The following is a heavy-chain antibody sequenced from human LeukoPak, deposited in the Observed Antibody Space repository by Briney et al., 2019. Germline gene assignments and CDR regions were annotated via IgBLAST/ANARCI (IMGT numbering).Heavy chain of an antibody. CDR1: GGTFSSYA. CDR2: IIPIFGTA. D-gene: IGHD4-11*01. CDR3: ARGDLQHYYYYYMDV. Sequence: SVKVSCKASGGTFSSYAISWVRQAPGQGLEWTGGIIPIFGTANYAQKFQGRVTITTDESTSTAYMELSSLRSEDTAVYYCARGDLQHYYYYYMDVWGKGTTVTVSS. V-gene: IGHV1-69*05. J-gene: IGHJ6*03.